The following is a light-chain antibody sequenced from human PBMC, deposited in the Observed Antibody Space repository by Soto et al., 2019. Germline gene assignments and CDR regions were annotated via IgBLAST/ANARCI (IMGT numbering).Light chain of an antibody. V-gene: IGKV1-5*03. J-gene: IGKJ1*01. Sequence: DIQMTQSPSTLSASVGDRVTITCRASQSINSWLAWYQQKPGKAPKLLIYKAFSLESGVPSRFSGSGSGTEFTLTFSSLQPDDFATYYCQQYNSSPWTFGQGTKVEIK. CDR1: QSINSW. CDR2: KAF. CDR3: QQYNSSPWT.